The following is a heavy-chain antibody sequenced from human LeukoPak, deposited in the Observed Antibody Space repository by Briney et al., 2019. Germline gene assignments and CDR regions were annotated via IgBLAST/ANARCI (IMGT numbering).Heavy chain of an antibody. V-gene: IGHV4-59*08. D-gene: IGHD3-10*01. Sequence: SDTLSLTCTVSGGSISGYYWSWIRQPPGEGLEWIGYIYYSGSTNYNPSLKSRVTISVDTSKNQFSLKLRSVTAADTAVYYCARHNPAGVSSFDYWGQGTLVTVSS. CDR2: IYYSGST. J-gene: IGHJ4*02. CDR1: GGSISGYY. CDR3: ARHNPAGVSSFDY.